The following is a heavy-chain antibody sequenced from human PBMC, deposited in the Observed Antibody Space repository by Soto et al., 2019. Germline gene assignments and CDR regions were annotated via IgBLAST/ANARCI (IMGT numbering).Heavy chain of an antibody. CDR3: AREMLSLGYCSGGSCPGAFEI. CDR2: IIPIFGTA. V-gene: IGHV1-69*13. Sequence: SSVKVTCTASGVTLISYAHSWVRQAPGQGLDWMGGIIPIFGTANYAQKFQGRVTITADESTSTAYMELSSLRSEDTAVYYCAREMLSLGYCSGGSCPGAFEIWGQGTMVTVSS. D-gene: IGHD2-15*01. J-gene: IGHJ3*02. CDR1: GVTLISYA.